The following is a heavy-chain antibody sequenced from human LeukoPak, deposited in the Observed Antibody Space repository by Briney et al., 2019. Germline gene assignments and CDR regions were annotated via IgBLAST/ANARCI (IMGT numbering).Heavy chain of an antibody. D-gene: IGHD3-10*01. Sequence: SETLSLTCAVYGGSFSGYYWSWIRQPPGKGLEWIGEIDHSGSTNYNPSLKSRVTISVDTSKNQFSLKLSSVTAADTAVYYCALSTLWFGDLVGMDVWGQGTTVTVSS. CDR1: GGSFSGYY. V-gene: IGHV4-34*01. CDR3: ALSTLWFGDLVGMDV. J-gene: IGHJ6*02. CDR2: IDHSGST.